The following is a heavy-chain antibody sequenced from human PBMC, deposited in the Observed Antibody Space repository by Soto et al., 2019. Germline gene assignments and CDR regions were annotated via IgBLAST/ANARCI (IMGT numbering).Heavy chain of an antibody. CDR1: GGSISSSSYY. CDR3: ARHYTGGYYYYYYGMDV. V-gene: IGHV4-39*01. J-gene: IGHJ6*02. D-gene: IGHD2-2*02. Sequence: QLQLQESGPGLVKPSETLSLTCTVSGGSISSSSYYWGWIRQPPGKGLEWIGSIYYSGSTYYNPSLKSRVTISVDTSKNQFSLKLSSVTAADTAVYYCARHYTGGYYYYYYGMDVWGQGTTVTVSS. CDR2: IYYSGST.